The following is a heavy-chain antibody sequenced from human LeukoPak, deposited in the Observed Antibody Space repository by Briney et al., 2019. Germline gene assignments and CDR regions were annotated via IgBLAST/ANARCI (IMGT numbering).Heavy chain of an antibody. CDR3: ARVAFSMVRGAIDY. CDR2: ISAYNGNT. CDR1: GYPFTSYG. Sequence: ASVKVSCKASGYPFTSYGIGWVRQAPGQGLEWMGWISAYNGNTNYAQKLQGRVTMTTDTSTSTVYMELRSLRSDDTAVYYCARVAFSMVRGAIDYWGQGTLVTVSS. V-gene: IGHV1-18*01. J-gene: IGHJ4*02. D-gene: IGHD3-10*01.